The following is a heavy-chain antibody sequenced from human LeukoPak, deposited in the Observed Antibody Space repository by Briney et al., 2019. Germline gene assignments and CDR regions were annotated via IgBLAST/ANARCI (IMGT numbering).Heavy chain of an antibody. D-gene: IGHD2-2*01. CDR1: GYTFTSYA. Sequence: GASVKVSCKASGYTFTSYAMNWVRQAPGQGLEWMGWINTSTGNPTYAQGFTGRFVFSLDTSVSTAYLQISSLRAEDTAVYYCARHEIYQLLRGYYYGMDVWGQGTTVTVSS. CDR2: INTSTGNP. CDR3: ARHEIYQLLRGYYYGMDV. V-gene: IGHV7-4-1*02. J-gene: IGHJ6*02.